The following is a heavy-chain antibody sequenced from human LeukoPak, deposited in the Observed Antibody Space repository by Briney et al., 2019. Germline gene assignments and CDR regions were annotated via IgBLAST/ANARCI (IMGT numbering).Heavy chain of an antibody. CDR1: GFTFSTYA. Sequence: GGSLRLSCAASGFTFSTYAVNWVRQAPGKGLEWVSAISSSGGTTYYADSVKGRFSISRDNAKSFLYLQMNSLRVEDTAVYHCVRQAGSAGGQWGQGTLIAVSS. CDR3: VRQAGSAGGQ. CDR2: ISSSGGTT. V-gene: IGHV3-23*01. J-gene: IGHJ4*02. D-gene: IGHD3-10*01.